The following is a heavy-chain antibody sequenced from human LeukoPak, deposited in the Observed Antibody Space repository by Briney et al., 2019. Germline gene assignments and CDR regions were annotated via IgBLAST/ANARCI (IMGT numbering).Heavy chain of an antibody. CDR3: AKRGVAIRVILVGFHKEANYFDS. CDR1: GITLSNYG. J-gene: IGHJ4*02. D-gene: IGHD3-22*01. CDR2: ISDSGGGT. V-gene: IGHV3-23*01. Sequence: GGSLRLSCAVSGITLSNYGMSWVRQAPGKGLEWVAGISDSGGGTNYADSVKGRFTISRDNPKNTLYLQMNSLRAEDTAVYFCAKRGVAIRVILVGFHKEANYFDSWGQGALVTVSS.